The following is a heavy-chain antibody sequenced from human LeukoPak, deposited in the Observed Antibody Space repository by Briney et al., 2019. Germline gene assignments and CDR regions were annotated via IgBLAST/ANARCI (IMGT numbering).Heavy chain of an antibody. J-gene: IGHJ4*02. Sequence: GGSLRLSCAASGFTFSSFTMNWVRQAPGKGLEWVSDISSSSSTIYYADSVKGRFTISRDNAKISLYLQMNSLRAEDTAVYYCARYYSQWSFDYWGQGTLVTVSS. CDR1: GFTFSSFT. D-gene: IGHD3-16*01. CDR3: ARYYSQWSFDY. V-gene: IGHV3-48*01. CDR2: ISSSSSTI.